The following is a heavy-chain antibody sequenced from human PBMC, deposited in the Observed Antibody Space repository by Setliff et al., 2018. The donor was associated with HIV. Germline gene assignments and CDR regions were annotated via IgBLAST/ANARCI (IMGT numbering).Heavy chain of an antibody. CDR3: ARAEQLALGDYYYMDV. D-gene: IGHD6-6*01. CDR2: INHSGST. CDR1: GGSFSGYY. J-gene: IGHJ6*03. Sequence: LSLTCAVYGGSFSGYYWSWIRQPPGKGLEWIGEINHSGSTNYNPSLKSRVTMSVDTSKNQFSLKLSSVTAADTAVYYCARAEQLALGDYYYMDVWGKGTTVTVSS. V-gene: IGHV4-34*01.